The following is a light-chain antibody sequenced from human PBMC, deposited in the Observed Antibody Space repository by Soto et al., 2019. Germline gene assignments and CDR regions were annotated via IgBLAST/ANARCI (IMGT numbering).Light chain of an antibody. J-gene: IGKJ2*01. Sequence: DIQMTQSPSSLSASVGDRVTFTCRASQFISNYLNWYQQKPGKAPKLLIYAASHLRSGVPSRFSGSASGTDFTLTISRLQPEDFAIYYCQQSYSASTFGQGTRLEIK. V-gene: IGKV1-39*01. CDR2: AAS. CDR1: QFISNY. CDR3: QQSYSAST.